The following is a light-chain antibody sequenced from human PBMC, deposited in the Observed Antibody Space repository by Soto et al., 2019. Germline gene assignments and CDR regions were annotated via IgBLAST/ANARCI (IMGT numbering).Light chain of an antibody. CDR3: AAWDDSLNGYV. Sequence: QSALTQPPSAYGTPGQRVTISCSGSSSNIGSNSVNWYQQLPGTAPKLLIYSNDRRPSGVPDRFSGSKSGTSASLAISGLQSEDEADYYCAAWDDSLNGYVFGTGTKVTVL. J-gene: IGLJ1*01. V-gene: IGLV1-44*01. CDR1: SSNIGSNS. CDR2: SND.